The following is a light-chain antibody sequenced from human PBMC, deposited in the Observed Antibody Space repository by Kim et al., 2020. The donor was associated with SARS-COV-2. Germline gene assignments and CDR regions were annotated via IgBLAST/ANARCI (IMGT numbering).Light chain of an antibody. CDR2: EVS. J-gene: IGLJ2*01. CDR1: SSDVGAYNY. Sequence: QSALTQPASVSGSPGQSITFSCTGTSSDVGAYNYVSWYQQYPGKAPKLIIYEVSNRPSGVSNRFSGSKSGNTASLTISGLQAEDEADYYCSSYTSSITPVVFGGGIQLTVL. CDR3: SSYTSSITPVV. V-gene: IGLV2-14*01.